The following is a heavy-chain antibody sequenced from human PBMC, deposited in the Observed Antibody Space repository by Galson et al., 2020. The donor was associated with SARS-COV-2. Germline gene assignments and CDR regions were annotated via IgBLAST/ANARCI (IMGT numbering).Heavy chain of an antibody. CDR1: GFTISSYA. CDR2: ISYDGSNK. D-gene: IGHD2-2*01. V-gene: IGHV3-30-3*01. J-gene: IGHJ6*02. Sequence: TGGSLRLSCAASGFTISSYAMHWVRQAPGKGLEWVAVISYDGSNKYYADSVKGRFTISRDNSKNTLYLQMNSLRAEDTAVYYCARAWYCSSTSCYHYGMDVWGQGTTVTVSS. CDR3: ARAWYCSSTSCYHYGMDV.